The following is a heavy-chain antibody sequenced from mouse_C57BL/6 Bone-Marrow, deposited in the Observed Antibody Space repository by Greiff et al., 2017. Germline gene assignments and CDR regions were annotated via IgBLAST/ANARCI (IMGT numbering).Heavy chain of an antibody. CDR1: GFNIKDDY. J-gene: IGHJ3*01. CDR3: TLIYYDCDPAWFAY. Sequence: EVKLMESGAELVRPGASVKLSCTASGFNIKDDYMHWVKQRPEQGLEWIGWIDPENGDTEYASKFQGKATITADTSSNTAYLQLSSLTSEDTAVYYCTLIYYDCDPAWFAYWGQGTLVTVSA. V-gene: IGHV14-4*01. CDR2: IDPENGDT. D-gene: IGHD2-4*01.